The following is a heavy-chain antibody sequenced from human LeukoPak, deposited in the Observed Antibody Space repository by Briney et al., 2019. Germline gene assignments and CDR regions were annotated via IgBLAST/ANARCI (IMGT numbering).Heavy chain of an antibody. D-gene: IGHD3-10*01. V-gene: IGHV1-2*02. Sequence: GSVKVSCKASGYTFTGYYMHWVRQAPGQGLEWMGWINPNSGGTNYAQKFQGRVTMTRDTSISTAYMELSRLRSDDTAVYYCARDRITMVRGVITIDCWGQGTLVTVSS. J-gene: IGHJ4*02. CDR2: INPNSGGT. CDR1: GYTFTGYY. CDR3: ARDRITMVRGVITIDC.